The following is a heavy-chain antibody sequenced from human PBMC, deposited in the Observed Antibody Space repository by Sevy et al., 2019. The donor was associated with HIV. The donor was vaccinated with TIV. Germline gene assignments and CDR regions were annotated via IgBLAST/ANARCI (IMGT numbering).Heavy chain of an antibody. CDR2: IIIGSNYI. V-gene: IGHV3-21*03. D-gene: IGHD3-16*01. J-gene: IGHJ3*02. CDR1: GFTFSSYT. Sequence: GGSLRLSCAASGFTFSSYTMDWVRQAPGKGLEWVSSIIIGSNYIYYANSLKGRFTISRDNAKNSVFLQMHSLKAEDTALYYLARRGELTDDVFDIWGQGTMVTVSS. CDR3: ARRGELTDDVFDI.